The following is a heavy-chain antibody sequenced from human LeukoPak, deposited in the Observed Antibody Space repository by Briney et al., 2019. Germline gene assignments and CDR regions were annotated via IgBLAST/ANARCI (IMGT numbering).Heavy chain of an antibody. V-gene: IGHV3-9*03. CDR2: ISWNSCSI. J-gene: IGHJ4*02. CDR3: AKGSGYSYGYWGFDY. Sequence: GRSLRLSCPASGFTFDDYAMHWVRQAPAKGLEWVSGISWNSCSIGYADSVKGRFTISRDNAKNSLYLQMNSLRAEDMALYYCAKGSGYSYGYWGFDYWGQGTLVTVSS. CDR1: GFTFDDYA. D-gene: IGHD5-18*01.